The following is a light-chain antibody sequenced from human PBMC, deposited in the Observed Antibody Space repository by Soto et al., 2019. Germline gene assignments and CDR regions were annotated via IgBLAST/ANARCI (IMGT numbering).Light chain of an antibody. CDR2: KAS. V-gene: IGKV1-5*03. CDR3: QHYHSYSET. CDR1: QTISSW. J-gene: IGKJ1*01. Sequence: DIQMTQSPSTLSGSVGDRVTITCRASQTISSWLAWYQQKPGKAPKLLIYKASTLKGGVPSRFSGSGSGTEFPLTISSLQPYDFETSYCQHYHSYSETCCQGTKVELK.